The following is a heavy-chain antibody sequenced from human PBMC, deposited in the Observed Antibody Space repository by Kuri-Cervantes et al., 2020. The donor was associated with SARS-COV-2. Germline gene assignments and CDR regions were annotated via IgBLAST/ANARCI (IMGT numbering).Heavy chain of an antibody. CDR3: ATQGTIYYYVTL. CDR2: INSDGSST. CDR1: GFTFSSYW. Sequence: GESLKISCAASGFTFSSYWMHWVRQAPGKGLVWVSRINSDGSSTSYADSVKGRFTISRDNAKNTLYLQMNSLRAEDTAVYYCATQGTIYYYVTLWGQGTLVTVSS. V-gene: IGHV3-74*01. J-gene: IGHJ4*02. D-gene: IGHD3-10*02.